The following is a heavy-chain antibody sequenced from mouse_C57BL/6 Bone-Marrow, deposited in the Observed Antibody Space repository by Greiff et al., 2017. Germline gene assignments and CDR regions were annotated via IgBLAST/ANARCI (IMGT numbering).Heavy chain of an antibody. Sequence: EVKVEESGPGLAKPSQSLSLSCSVTGYSITSYYWNWIRKFPGNKLEYMGYISYSGSTYYNPSSKSRIFITRDATKNQYYLQLNSVTTEKTAKYCCARGGYYVDCYDMDDWGTGTTVTVSS. CDR3: ARGGYYVDCYDMDD. CDR1: GYSITSYY. J-gene: IGHJ4*01. D-gene: IGHD2-3*01. CDR2: ISYSGST. V-gene: IGHV3-8*01.